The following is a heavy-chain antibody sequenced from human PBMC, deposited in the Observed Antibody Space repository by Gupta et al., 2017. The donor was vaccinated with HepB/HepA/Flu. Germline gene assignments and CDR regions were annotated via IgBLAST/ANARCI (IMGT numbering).Heavy chain of an antibody. CDR3: ARHTGTYFDY. J-gene: IGHJ4*02. Sequence: EVQLEESGGGLVQPGGSLRLSCAASGFTFTAYWMTWVRQTPGKGLEGGANIKEDGRGQYYVDSVTGRFTISRNNAENSLFLQMNSLRAEDTAVYICARHTGTYFDYWGQGTLVTVSS. D-gene: IGHD1-26*01. CDR1: GFTFTAYW. CDR2: IKEDGRGQ. V-gene: IGHV3-7*01.